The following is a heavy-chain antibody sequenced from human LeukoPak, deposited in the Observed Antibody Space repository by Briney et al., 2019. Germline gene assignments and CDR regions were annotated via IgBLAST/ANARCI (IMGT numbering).Heavy chain of an antibody. V-gene: IGHV3-21*01. D-gene: IGHD1-26*01. CDR3: ARAYSGSYGLGYYYMDV. J-gene: IGHJ6*03. CDR2: ISSSGAYI. CDR1: GFTFTSYS. Sequence: GGSLRLSCAASGFTFTSYSMNWVRQAPGKGLEWVSSISSSGAYIYYADSVKGRFTISRDNAKKSLYLQMNSLRAEDTAVYYCARAYSGSYGLGYYYMDVWGKGTTVTISS.